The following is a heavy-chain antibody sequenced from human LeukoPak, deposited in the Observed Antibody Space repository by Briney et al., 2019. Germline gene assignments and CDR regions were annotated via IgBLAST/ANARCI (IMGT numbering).Heavy chain of an antibody. D-gene: IGHD6-19*01. V-gene: IGHV4-34*01. CDR3: ARGHKYGQWLSAIVPRTTNWFDP. CDR2: INHSGST. CDR1: GGSFSGYY. J-gene: IGHJ5*02. Sequence: PSETLSLTCAVYGGSFSGYYWSWIRQPPGKGLEWIGEINHSGSTNYNPSLKSRVTISVDTSKNQFSLKLSSVTAADTAVYYCARGHKYGQWLSAIVPRTTNWFDPWGQGTLVTVSS.